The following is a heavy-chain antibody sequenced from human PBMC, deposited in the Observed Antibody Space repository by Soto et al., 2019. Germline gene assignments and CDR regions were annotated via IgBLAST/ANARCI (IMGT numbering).Heavy chain of an antibody. Sequence: GGSLRLSCAASGFTFSSYTMNWVRQAPGKGLEWVSSISSSYRNYIYYADSVKGRFTISRDNAKNSLYLQMNSLRVEDTAVYFCAGDHFYDILTGYYIPKWLDPWGQGTLVTVSS. V-gene: IGHV3-21*01. CDR2: ISSSYRNYI. CDR1: GFTFSSYT. D-gene: IGHD3-9*01. J-gene: IGHJ5*02. CDR3: AGDHFYDILTGYYIPKWLDP.